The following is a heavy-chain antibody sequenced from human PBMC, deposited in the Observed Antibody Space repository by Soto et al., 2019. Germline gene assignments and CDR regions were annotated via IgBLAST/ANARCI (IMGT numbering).Heavy chain of an antibody. V-gene: IGHV5-51*01. CDR2: IYPGDSDI. CDR3: ARHYYYYSSYYYPPNTPLPRDS. J-gene: IGHJ4*02. D-gene: IGHD3-22*01. CDR1: GYSFTSYW. Sequence: PGESLKISCRGSGYSFTSYWIAWVRQVPGKGLELMGVIYPGDSDIRYSPSFQGQVTISADKSISTAYLQWSSLKASDSAMYCCARHYYYYSSYYYPPNTPLPRDSWRRGTLVTVSS.